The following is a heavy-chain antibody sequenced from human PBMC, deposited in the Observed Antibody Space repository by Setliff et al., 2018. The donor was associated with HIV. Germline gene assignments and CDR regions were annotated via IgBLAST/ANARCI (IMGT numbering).Heavy chain of an antibody. CDR3: ARDLRFWSGYFDY. J-gene: IGHJ5*01. D-gene: IGHD3-3*01. CDR1: GGSFISYY. Sequence: PSETLSLTCAVYGGSFISYYWTWIRQPPGKGLEWIGRMYTSGSTNYNPSLMSRVTMSVDSSKNHFSLSLSPVTAADTAVYYCARDLRFWSGYFDYWGQGSPVTVSS. CDR2: MYTSGST. V-gene: IGHV4-59*10.